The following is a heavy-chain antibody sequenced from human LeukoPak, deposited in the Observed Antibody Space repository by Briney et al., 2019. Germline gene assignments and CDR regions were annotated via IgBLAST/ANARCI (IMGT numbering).Heavy chain of an antibody. V-gene: IGHV4-39*01. J-gene: IGHJ4*02. Sequence: SETLSLTCAVYGGSFSGYYWGWIRQPPGKGLEWIGSIYYSGSTYYSPSLKSRVTISVDASKKQFSLKLSSVTAADTAVYYCARHVEQQLFFYFDYWGQGTLVTVSS. CDR1: GGSFSGYY. CDR3: ARHVEQQLFFYFDY. CDR2: IYYSGST. D-gene: IGHD6-13*01.